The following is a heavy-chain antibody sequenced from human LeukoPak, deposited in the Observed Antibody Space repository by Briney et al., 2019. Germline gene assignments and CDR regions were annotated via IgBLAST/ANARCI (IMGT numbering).Heavy chain of an antibody. CDR3: ARDGSGRLYYYYMDV. CDR2: IKQDGSEK. D-gene: IGHD3-10*01. CDR1: GFTFSSYS. J-gene: IGHJ6*03. Sequence: GGSLRLSCAASGFTFSSYSMNWVRQAPGKGLEWVANIKQDGSEKYYVDSVKGRFTISRDNAKNSLYLQMNSLRAEDTAVYYCARDGSGRLYYYYMDVWGKGTTVTISS. V-gene: IGHV3-7*01.